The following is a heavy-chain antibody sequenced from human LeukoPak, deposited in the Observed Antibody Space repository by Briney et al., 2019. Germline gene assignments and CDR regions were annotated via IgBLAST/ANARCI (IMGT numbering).Heavy chain of an antibody. J-gene: IGHJ5*02. CDR1: GFTFSDYY. CDR2: ISSSGSTI. CDR3: LVDTAMVSGNWFDP. Sequence: GGSLRLSCAASGFTFSDYYMSWIRQAPGKGLEWVSYISSSGSTIYYADSVKGRFTISRDNAKNSLYLQMNSLRAEDTAVYYCLVDTAMVSGNWFDPWGQGTLVTVSS. D-gene: IGHD5-18*01. V-gene: IGHV3-11*01.